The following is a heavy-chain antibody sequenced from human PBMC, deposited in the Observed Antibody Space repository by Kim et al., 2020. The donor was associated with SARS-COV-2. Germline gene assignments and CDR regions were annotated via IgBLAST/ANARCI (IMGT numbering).Heavy chain of an antibody. CDR2: THSGGST. J-gene: IGHJ5*02. CDR3: ARQPRKNWFDP. V-gene: IGHV4-39*01. Sequence: SETLSLTCSVSGVSVSSSGDYWGWIRQPPGKGLEWIGTTHSGGSTYYNSSLQSRVTISVDTYKSQFPLKRTSVTAADTAVYYCARQPRKNWFDPWGQGTLVTVSS. CDR1: GVSVSSSGDY.